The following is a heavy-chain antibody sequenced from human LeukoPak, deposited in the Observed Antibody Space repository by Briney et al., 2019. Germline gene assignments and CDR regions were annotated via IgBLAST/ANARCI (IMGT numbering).Heavy chain of an antibody. V-gene: IGHV1-69*13. CDR3: ASNYDFWSGYHKGPYYFDY. CDR2: IIPIFGTA. Sequence: ASVKVSCKASGGTFSSYAISWVRQAPGQGLEWMGGIIPIFGTANYAQKFQGRVTITADESTSTAYMELSSLRSEDTAVYYCASNYDFWSGYHKGPYYFDYWGQGILVTVSS. J-gene: IGHJ4*02. D-gene: IGHD3-3*01. CDR1: GGTFSSYA.